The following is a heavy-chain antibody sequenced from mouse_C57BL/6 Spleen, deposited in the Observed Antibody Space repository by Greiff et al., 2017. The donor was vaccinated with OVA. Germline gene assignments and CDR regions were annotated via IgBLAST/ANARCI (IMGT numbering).Heavy chain of an antibody. D-gene: IGHD1-1*01. J-gene: IGHJ4*01. CDR3: ANYGSSYYAMDY. V-gene: IGHV1-55*01. CDR1: FYTFTIYL. Sequence: VQQEQSGDEIVNPKDAMKIDSNPTFYTFTIYLITWVKQRPGQGLEWIGDIYPGSGSTNYNEKFKSKATLTVDTSSSTAYMQLSSLTSEDSAVYYCANYGSSYYAMDYWGQGTSVTVSS. CDR2: IYPGSGST.